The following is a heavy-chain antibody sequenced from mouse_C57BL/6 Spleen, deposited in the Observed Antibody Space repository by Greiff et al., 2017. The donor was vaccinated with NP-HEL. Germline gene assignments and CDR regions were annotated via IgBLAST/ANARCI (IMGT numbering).Heavy chain of an antibody. D-gene: IGHD1-1*01. CDR3: AGHGSSYEGWFAY. CDR2: ILPGSGST. Sequence: QVQLQQSGAELMKPGASVKLSCKATGYTFTGYWIEWVKQRPGHGLEWIGEILPGSGSTNYNAKFKGKATFTADTSSNTAYMQLSSLTTEDSAIYYCAGHGSSYEGWFAYWGQGTLVTVSA. CDR1: GYTFTGYW. V-gene: IGHV1-9*01. J-gene: IGHJ3*01.